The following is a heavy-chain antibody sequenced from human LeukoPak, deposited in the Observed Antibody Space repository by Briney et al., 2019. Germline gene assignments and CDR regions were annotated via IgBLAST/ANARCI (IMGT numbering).Heavy chain of an antibody. D-gene: IGHD5-18*01. CDR3: ARGIGYSYCLFDY. J-gene: IGHJ4*02. CDR2: IIPIFGTA. CDR1: GGTFSSYA. Sequence: SVTVSCNVSGGTFSSYAISWVRQAPGQGHEWMGRIIPIFGTANYAQKFQGRVTITTDESTSTAYMELSSLRSEDTAVYYCARGIGYSYCLFDYWGQGTLVTVSS. V-gene: IGHV1-69*05.